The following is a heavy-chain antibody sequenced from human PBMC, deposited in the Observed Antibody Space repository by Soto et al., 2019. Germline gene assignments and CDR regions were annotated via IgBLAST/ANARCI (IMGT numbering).Heavy chain of an antibody. D-gene: IGHD2-15*01. CDR2: IIPIFGTA. CDR3: ARAKDIVVVVAAAAGYGMDV. Sequence: QVQLVQSGAEVKKPGSSVKVSCKASGGTFSSYAISWVRQAPGQGLEWMGGIIPIFGTANYAQKFQGRVTITADESTSTAHMELSSLRSEDTAVYYCARAKDIVVVVAAAAGYGMDVWGQGTTVTVSS. V-gene: IGHV1-69*01. CDR1: GGTFSSYA. J-gene: IGHJ6*02.